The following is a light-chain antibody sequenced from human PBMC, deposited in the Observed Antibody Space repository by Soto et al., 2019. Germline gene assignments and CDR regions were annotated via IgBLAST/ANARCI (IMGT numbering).Light chain of an antibody. CDR3: QTANSLAFP. V-gene: IGKV1-12*01. Sequence: DIQMTQSPSSVAASVGDRVIITCRARQGISSWLACYQPKPGTVPKLLIYAASRLQSGVPSRFSGSESGTHLDLQVSSLQPDDVEPCSCQTANSLAFPFGGGTKVEI. CDR1: QGISSW. CDR2: AAS. J-gene: IGKJ4*01.